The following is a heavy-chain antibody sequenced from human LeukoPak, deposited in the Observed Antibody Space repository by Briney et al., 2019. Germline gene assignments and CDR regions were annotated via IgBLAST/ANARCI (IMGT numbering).Heavy chain of an antibody. CDR3: ARQGFGSSYFDY. D-gene: IGHD3-16*01. CDR2: IYFAGAT. CDR1: GGSISSSSYF. Sequence: SETLSLTCTVSGGSISSSSYFWDWVRQAPGKGPEWIGNIYFAGATKYNPSLRSRVSMSVDTSKNQFFLNLTSVTAADTAVYYCARQGFGSSYFDYWGQGTLVTVSS. V-gene: IGHV4-39*07. J-gene: IGHJ4*02.